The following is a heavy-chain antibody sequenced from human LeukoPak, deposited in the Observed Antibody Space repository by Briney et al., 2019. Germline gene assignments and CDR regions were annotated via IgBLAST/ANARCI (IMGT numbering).Heavy chain of an antibody. J-gene: IGHJ4*02. CDR3: ARNRGAAVSDLAH. D-gene: IGHD2/OR15-2a*01. CDR1: GYXFPSYR. Sequence: GESLKISCNGSGYXFPSYRIGWVRQMPGKGLEWMGIIYPRDSDTRYSPSFQGHVTISVDKSINTAFLQWSSLKASDSAMYYCARNRGAAVSDLAHWGQGTQVTVSS. V-gene: IGHV5-51*01. CDR2: IYPRDSDT.